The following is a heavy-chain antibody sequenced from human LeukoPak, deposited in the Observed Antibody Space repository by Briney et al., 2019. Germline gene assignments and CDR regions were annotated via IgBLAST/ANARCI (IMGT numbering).Heavy chain of an antibody. Sequence: GGSLRLSCAASGFTFSFYSMNWVRQAPGKGLEWLSSISGTTTYIYYADSVKGRFTISRDNAKNSLFLEMSSLRAEDTAVYYCARDGGSVGTTAVSSDYWGQGTLVTVSS. J-gene: IGHJ4*02. CDR1: GFTFSFYS. D-gene: IGHD1-26*01. CDR2: ISGTTTYI. CDR3: ARDGGSVGTTAVSSDY. V-gene: IGHV3-21*01.